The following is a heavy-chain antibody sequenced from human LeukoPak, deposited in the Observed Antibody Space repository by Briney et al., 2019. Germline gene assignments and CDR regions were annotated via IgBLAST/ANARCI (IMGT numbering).Heavy chain of an antibody. CDR3: ARGITIFGVVLYFDY. Sequence: SETLSLTCTVSGTSINNYYWSWIRQPPGKGLEWIGYIYYSGSTNYNPSLKSRATISVDTSKNQFSLKLSSVTAADTAVYYCARGITIFGVVLYFDYWGQGTLVTVSS. J-gene: IGHJ4*02. D-gene: IGHD3-3*01. CDR1: GTSINNYY. V-gene: IGHV4-59*01. CDR2: IYYSGST.